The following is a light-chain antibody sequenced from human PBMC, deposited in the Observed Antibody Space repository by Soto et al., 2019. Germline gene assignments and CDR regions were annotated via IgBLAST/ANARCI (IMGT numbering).Light chain of an antibody. CDR2: DAS. CDR3: QQYNSYPLT. V-gene: IGKV1-5*01. J-gene: IGKJ1*01. CDR1: QSISNW. Sequence: DIQMTQSPSTLSASVGDRVTITCRASQSISNWLAWHQQKPGKAPKLLISDASNLESGVPSRFSGSGSGTEFTLTISSLQPDDFATYYCQQYNSYPLTFGQGTKVDIK.